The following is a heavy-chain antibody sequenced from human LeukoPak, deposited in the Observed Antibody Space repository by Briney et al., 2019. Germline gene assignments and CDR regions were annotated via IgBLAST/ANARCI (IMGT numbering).Heavy chain of an antibody. CDR2: IYPGDSDT. J-gene: IGHJ4*02. V-gene: IGHV5-51*01. CDR1: GYSFTSYW. D-gene: IGHD3-9*01. Sequence: PGESLKISRKGSGYSFTSYWIGWVRQMPGKGLEWMGIIYPGDSDTRYSPSFQGQVTISADKSISTAYLQWSSLKASDTAMYYCARQGKILRYFDWLLSFDYWGQGTLVTVSS. CDR3: ARQGKILRYFDWLLSFDY.